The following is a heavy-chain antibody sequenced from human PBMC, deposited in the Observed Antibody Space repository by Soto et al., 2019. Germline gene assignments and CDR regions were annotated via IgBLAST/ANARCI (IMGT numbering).Heavy chain of an antibody. CDR1: GYTFTSYA. CDR3: ARERASVGTLDY. J-gene: IGHJ4*02. CDR2: INAGNGNT. Sequence: GASVKVSCKASGYTFTSYAMHWVRQAPGQRLEWMGWINAGNGNTKYSQKFQGRVTITRDTSASTAYMELSSLRSEDTAVYYCARERASVGTLDYWGQGTLVTVSS. V-gene: IGHV1-3*01.